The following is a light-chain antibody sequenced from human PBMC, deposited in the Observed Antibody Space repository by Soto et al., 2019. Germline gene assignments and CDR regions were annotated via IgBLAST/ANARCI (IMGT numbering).Light chain of an antibody. J-gene: IGKJ3*01. CDR2: GSS. V-gene: IGKV1-27*01. Sequence: IKMTHSPSSLSSSVGDRVKITNRVSQGISTFLAWYQQKPGKVPKLLIYGSSTLQSGVPSRFSGSGSGTDFTLTISSLQPEDVAIYFCQKCNSPPPFTFGPGTKVDI. CDR3: QKCNSPPPFT. CDR1: QGISTF.